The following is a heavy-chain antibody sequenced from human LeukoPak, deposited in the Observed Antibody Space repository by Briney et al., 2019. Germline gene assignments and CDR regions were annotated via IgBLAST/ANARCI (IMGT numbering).Heavy chain of an antibody. CDR1: GFTFSSYA. J-gene: IGHJ4*02. D-gene: IGHD6-19*01. CDR2: ISGSGGST. Sequence: GGSLRLSCAASGFTFSSYAMSWVRQAPGKGLEWVSAISGSGGSTYYADSVKGRFTISRDNSKNTLYLQMNSLRAEDTAVYYCARDHSSTSGWHGDYWGQGTLVTVSS. V-gene: IGHV3-23*01. CDR3: ARDHSSTSGWHGDY.